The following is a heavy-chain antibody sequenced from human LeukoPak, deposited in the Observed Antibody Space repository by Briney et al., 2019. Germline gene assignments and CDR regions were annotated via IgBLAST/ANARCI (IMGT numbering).Heavy chain of an antibody. D-gene: IGHD6-13*01. Sequence: SETLSLTCAVYGGSFNGYYWSWIRQPPGKGLEWIGEINHSGSTNYNPSLKSRVTISVDTSKNQFSLKLSSVTAADTAVYYCARRGVDSSSDYWGQGTLVSVSS. J-gene: IGHJ4*02. CDR1: GGSFNGYY. CDR3: ARRGVDSSSDY. V-gene: IGHV4-34*01. CDR2: INHSGST.